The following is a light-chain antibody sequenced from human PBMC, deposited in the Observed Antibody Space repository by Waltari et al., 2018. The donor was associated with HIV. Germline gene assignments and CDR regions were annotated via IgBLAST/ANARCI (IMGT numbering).Light chain of an antibody. J-gene: IGLJ3*02. CDR3: ATWDDSLSGRV. CDR1: RSNIGSNY. CDR2: RNN. Sequence: QSVLTQPPSASGAPGQKFTISCSGRRSNIGSNYVYWYQQLPGAAPKLLIYRNNQRPAGVPDRFSGSKSGTSASLAVSGLRSEDEGHYYCATWDDSLSGRVFGGGTKLTVL. V-gene: IGLV1-47*01.